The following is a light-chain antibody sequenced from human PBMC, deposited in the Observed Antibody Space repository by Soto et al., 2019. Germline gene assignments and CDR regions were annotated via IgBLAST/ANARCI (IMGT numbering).Light chain of an antibody. CDR2: GAS. CDR1: QSVRSNY. CDR3: QHYGSSAYT. V-gene: IGKV3-20*01. Sequence: EFVLMQSPGTLSLSPGERATLSCRASQSVRSNYLAWYQQKPGQSPRLLIYGASNRATGIPDRFSGSGSGTDFTLTISRLEPEDFAVFYCQHYGSSAYTFGQGTTLEIK. J-gene: IGKJ2*01.